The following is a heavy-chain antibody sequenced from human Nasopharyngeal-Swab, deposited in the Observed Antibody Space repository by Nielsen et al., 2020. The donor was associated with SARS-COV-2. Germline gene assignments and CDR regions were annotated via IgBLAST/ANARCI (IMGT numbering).Heavy chain of an antibody. CDR2: IGRYGTDI. Sequence: GESLKISCAASGLTLSDYNMNWVRQAPGKGLEWVSSIGRYGTDIFHADSVKGRFSVFRDAANKSIYLQMRSLRAEDTAVYYCARGSVFGVANGMDVWGQGTTVTVSS. CDR3: ARGSVFGVANGMDV. V-gene: IGHV3-21*01. CDR1: GLTLSDYN. D-gene: IGHD3-3*01. J-gene: IGHJ6*02.